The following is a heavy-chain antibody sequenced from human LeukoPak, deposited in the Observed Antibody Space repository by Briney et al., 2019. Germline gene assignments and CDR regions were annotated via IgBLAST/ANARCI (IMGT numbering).Heavy chain of an antibody. Sequence: SETLSLTCTVSGGSISPYYWSWLRQPPGKGLEYIAYVYYSGSTNYNPSLKSRATISVDTSKNQFSLKLSSVTAADTAVYYCARAYSGNYCPFDYWGQGTLVTVSS. CDR3: ARAYSGNYCPFDY. CDR1: GGSISPYY. CDR2: VYYSGST. V-gene: IGHV4-59*01. D-gene: IGHD1-26*01. J-gene: IGHJ4*02.